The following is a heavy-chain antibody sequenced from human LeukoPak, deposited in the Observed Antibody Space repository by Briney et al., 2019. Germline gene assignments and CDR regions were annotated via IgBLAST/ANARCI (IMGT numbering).Heavy chain of an antibody. CDR1: GYTFTGYY. V-gene: IGHV1-2*02. CDR3: ARLTRQYCSSTSCYVLGAFDI. J-gene: IGHJ3*02. D-gene: IGHD2-2*01. Sequence: ASVKVSCKASGYTFTGYYMHWVRQAPGQGLEWMGWINPNSGGTNYAQKFQGRVTMTRDTSISTAYMELSRLRSDDTAVYYCARLTRQYCSSTSCYVLGAFDIWGQGTMVTISS. CDR2: INPNSGGT.